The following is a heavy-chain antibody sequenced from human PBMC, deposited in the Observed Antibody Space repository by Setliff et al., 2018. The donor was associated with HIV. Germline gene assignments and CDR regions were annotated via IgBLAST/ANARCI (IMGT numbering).Heavy chain of an antibody. Sequence: PSETLSLTCTVSGGSISSDYWSWIRQPPGKGLEYIGEIYYSGSTYYNPSLKSRVTISVDKSKNQFSLKLSSVTAADTAVYYCARDQALEMATKWGQGTLVTVSS. J-gene: IGHJ4*02. D-gene: IGHD5-12*01. V-gene: IGHV4-59*12. CDR1: GGSISSDY. CDR3: ARDQALEMATK. CDR2: IYYSGST.